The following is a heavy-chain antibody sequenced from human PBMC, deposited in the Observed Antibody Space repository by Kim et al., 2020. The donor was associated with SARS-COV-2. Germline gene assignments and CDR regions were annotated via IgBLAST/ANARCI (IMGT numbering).Heavy chain of an antibody. D-gene: IGHD3-3*01. V-gene: IGHV3-30*18. Sequence: GGSLRLSCAASGFTFSSYGMHWVRQAPGKGLEWVAVISYDGSNKYYADSVKGRFTISRDNSKNTLYLQMNILRAEDTAVYYCAKGSITIFGVVITDNWFDPWGQGTLVTVSS. CDR3: AKGSITIFGVVITDNWFDP. CDR1: GFTFSSYG. CDR2: ISYDGSNK. J-gene: IGHJ5*02.